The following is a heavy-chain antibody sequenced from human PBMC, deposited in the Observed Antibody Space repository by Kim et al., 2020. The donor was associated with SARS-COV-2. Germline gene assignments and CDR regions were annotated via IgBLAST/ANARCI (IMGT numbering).Heavy chain of an antibody. V-gene: IGHV3-30*07. J-gene: IGHJ4*02. CDR3: ARDYYDSSGYYYSDY. Sequence: DSVKGQFTITRDNSKRTLYLKVNSLRAEDTAVYYCARDYYDSSGYYYSDYWGQGTLVTVSS. D-gene: IGHD3-22*01.